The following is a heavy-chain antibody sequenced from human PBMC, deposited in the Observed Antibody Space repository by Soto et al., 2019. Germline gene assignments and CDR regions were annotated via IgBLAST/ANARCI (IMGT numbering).Heavy chain of an antibody. CDR1: GFTFSNDG. V-gene: IGHV3-30*18. Sequence: QGQLVESGGGVVQPGRSLRLSCAASGFTFSNDGMHWVRQAPGKGLEWVAVISYDGSNKYYADSVKGRFTISRDNSKNTLYLQMYSLRAEVTAVYYCAKDLGSGSYHFDAFDIWGQGTMVTVSS. D-gene: IGHD1-26*01. CDR2: ISYDGSNK. CDR3: AKDLGSGSYHFDAFDI. J-gene: IGHJ3*02.